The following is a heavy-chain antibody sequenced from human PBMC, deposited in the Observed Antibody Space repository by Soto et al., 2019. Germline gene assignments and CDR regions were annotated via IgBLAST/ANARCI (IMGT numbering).Heavy chain of an antibody. CDR2: IGGSGTYT. CDR1: GFTFTNYN. CDR3: ASAGSLAF. Sequence: GSLRLSCAASGFTFTNYNMNWVRQAPGKGLEWVSSIGGSGTYTYYADSVRGRFTISRDNAKNSLYLQMNSLRAEDTALYYCASAGSLAFWGQGTLVTVSS. J-gene: IGHJ4*02. D-gene: IGHD3-10*01. V-gene: IGHV3-21*01.